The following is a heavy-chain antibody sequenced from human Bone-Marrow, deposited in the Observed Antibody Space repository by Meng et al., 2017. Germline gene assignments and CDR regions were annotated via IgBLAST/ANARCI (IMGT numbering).Heavy chain of an antibody. CDR2: INPNSGGT. V-gene: IGHV1-2*06. CDR1: GYTFTGYY. CDR3: ARYHILITIFRVVWGPLDY. J-gene: IGHJ4*02. D-gene: IGHD3-3*01. Sequence: ASVKVSCKASGYTFTGYYMHWVRQAPGQGLEWMGRINPNSGGTNYTQKLQGRVTMTTDTSTSTAYMELRSLRPDDTAVYNCARYHILITIFRVVWGPLDYWGQGTLVTVSS.